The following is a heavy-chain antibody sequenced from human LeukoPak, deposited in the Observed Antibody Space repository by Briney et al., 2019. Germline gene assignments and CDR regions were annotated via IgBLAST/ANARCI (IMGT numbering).Heavy chain of an antibody. D-gene: IGHD4-17*01. CDR2: ISSSSSYI. Sequence: GGSLRLSCAASGFTFSSYSMNWVRQAPGKGLEWVSSISSSSSYIYYADSVKDRFTISRDNAKNSLYLQMNSLRAEDTAVYYCARAEGDGDSYFDYWGQGTLVTVSS. CDR3: ARAEGDGDSYFDY. J-gene: IGHJ4*02. V-gene: IGHV3-21*01. CDR1: GFTFSSYS.